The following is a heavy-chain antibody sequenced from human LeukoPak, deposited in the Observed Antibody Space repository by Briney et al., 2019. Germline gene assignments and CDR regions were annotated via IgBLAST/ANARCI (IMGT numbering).Heavy chain of an antibody. CDR3: AKAPVTTCRGAFCYPFDY. V-gene: IGHV3-23*01. CDR1: GFTLSSYA. D-gene: IGHD2-15*01. Sequence: PGGSLRLSCAASGFTLSSYAMSWVPQAPGKGLEWVSPNSDTGNTYHADSVKGRFTISRDSSKNTLFLQMNRLRPEDAAVYYCAKAPVTTCRGAFCYPFDYWGLGTLVTVSS. J-gene: IGHJ4*02. CDR2: NSDTGNT.